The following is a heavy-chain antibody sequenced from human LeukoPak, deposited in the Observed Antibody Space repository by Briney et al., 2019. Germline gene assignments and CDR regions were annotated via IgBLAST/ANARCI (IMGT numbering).Heavy chain of an antibody. Sequence: PSETLSLTCTVSGGSISSSSYYWGWIRQPPGKGLEWIGSIYYSGSTHYNPSLKSRVTISVDTSKNQFSLKLSSVTAADTAVYYCARAPRGSGWYFDLWGRGTLVTVSS. D-gene: IGHD3-10*01. CDR1: GGSISSSSYY. V-gene: IGHV4-39*07. CDR2: IYYSGST. J-gene: IGHJ2*01. CDR3: ARAPRGSGWYFDL.